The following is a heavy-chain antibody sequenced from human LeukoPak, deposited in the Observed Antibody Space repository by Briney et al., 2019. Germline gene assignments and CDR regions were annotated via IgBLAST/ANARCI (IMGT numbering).Heavy chain of an antibody. V-gene: IGHV1-69*01. Sequence: SVKVSCKASGGTFSSYAISWVRQAPGKGLNGMEGIFPFFGTANYAQKFQGRVTITADESTSTAYMELSSLRSEDTAVYYCARGAYYDILAGYPEEFDYWGQGTLVTVSS. CDR1: GGTFSSYA. J-gene: IGHJ4*02. CDR2: IFPFFGTA. D-gene: IGHD3-9*01. CDR3: ARGAYYDILAGYPEEFDY.